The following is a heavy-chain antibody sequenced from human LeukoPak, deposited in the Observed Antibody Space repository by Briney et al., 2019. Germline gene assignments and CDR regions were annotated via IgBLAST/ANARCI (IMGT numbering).Heavy chain of an antibody. V-gene: IGHV4-30-2*02. Sequence: PSETLSLTCAVSGGSISSGGYSWSWIRQPPGKGLEWIGYIYHSGSTYYNPSLKSRVTISVDRSKNQFSLKLSSVTAADTAVYYRARSDLWSGYLGGMDVWGQGTTVTVSS. J-gene: IGHJ6*02. D-gene: IGHD3-3*01. CDR2: IYHSGST. CDR1: GGSISSGGYS. CDR3: ARSDLWSGYLGGMDV.